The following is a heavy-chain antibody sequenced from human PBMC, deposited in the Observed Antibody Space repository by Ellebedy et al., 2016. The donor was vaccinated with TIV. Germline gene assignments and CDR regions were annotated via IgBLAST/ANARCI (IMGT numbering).Heavy chain of an antibody. J-gene: IGHJ5*02. V-gene: IGHV4-30-2*01. D-gene: IGHD2-2*02. CDR2: IYHSGST. Sequence: SETLSLXXAVSGGSISSGGYSWSWIRQPPGKGLEWIGYIYHSGSTYYNPSLKSRVTISVDRSKNQFSLKLSSVTAADTAVYYCARGGCSSTSCYTLDNWFDPWGQGTLVTVSS. CDR3: ARGGCSSTSCYTLDNWFDP. CDR1: GGSISSGGYS.